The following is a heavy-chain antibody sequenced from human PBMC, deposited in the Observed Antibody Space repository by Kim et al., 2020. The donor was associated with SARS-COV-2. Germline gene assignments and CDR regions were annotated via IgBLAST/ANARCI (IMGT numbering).Heavy chain of an antibody. D-gene: IGHD1-1*01. CDR1: GFTLDDHD. CDR3: ARDRQLGYYGIDV. CDR2: INWKGGST. J-gene: IGHJ6*02. Sequence: GGSLRLSCVASGFTLDDHDMSWVRQAPGKGLEWVSGINWKGGSTDYAESVKGRFTISRDNAKNSLYLQMYSLRAEDTALYFCARDRQLGYYGIDVWGQGT. V-gene: IGHV3-20*04.